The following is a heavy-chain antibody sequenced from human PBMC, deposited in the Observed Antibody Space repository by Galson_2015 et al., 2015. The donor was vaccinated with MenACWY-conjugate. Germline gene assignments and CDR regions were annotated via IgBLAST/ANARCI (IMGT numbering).Heavy chain of an antibody. CDR2: ISYDGSNK. J-gene: IGHJ4*02. CDR1: GFTFSSYG. D-gene: IGHD3-10*01. Sequence: SLRLSCAASGFTFSSYGMHWVRQAPGKGLEWVAVISYDGSNKYYADSVKGRFTISRDDSKNTLYLQMNGLRAEDTAVYYCASTGFGEDYWGQGTLVTVSS. V-gene: IGHV3-30*03. CDR3: ASTGFGEDY.